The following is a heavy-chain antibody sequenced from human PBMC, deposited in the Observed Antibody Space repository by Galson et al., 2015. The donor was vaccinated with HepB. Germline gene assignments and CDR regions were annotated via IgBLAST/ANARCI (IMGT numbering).Heavy chain of an antibody. CDR1: GFTFSSYA. CDR2: ISGSGGST. J-gene: IGHJ3*02. D-gene: IGHD2-15*01. CDR3: ARDNSYCSGGSCYMVYAFDI. Sequence: SLRLSCAASGFTFSSYAMSWVRQAPGKGLEWVSTISGSGGSTYYADSVKGRFTISRDNSKNTLYLQMNSLRAEDTAVYYCARDNSYCSGGSCYMVYAFDIWGQGTMVTVST. V-gene: IGHV3-23*01.